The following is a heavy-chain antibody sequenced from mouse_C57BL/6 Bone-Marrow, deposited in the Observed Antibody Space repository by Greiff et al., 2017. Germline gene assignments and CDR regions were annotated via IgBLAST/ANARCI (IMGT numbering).Heavy chain of an antibody. CDR3: ARKLPIDY. Sequence: EVQLQQSGPELVKPGASVKISCKASGYTFTDYYMNWVKQSNGQSLEWIGDINPNNGGTSYNQKFKGKATLTVDKSSSTAYMELRSLTSEDSAVYYCARKLPIDYWGQGTTLTVSS. CDR2: INPNNGGT. D-gene: IGHD1-1*01. J-gene: IGHJ2*01. V-gene: IGHV1-26*01. CDR1: GYTFTDYY.